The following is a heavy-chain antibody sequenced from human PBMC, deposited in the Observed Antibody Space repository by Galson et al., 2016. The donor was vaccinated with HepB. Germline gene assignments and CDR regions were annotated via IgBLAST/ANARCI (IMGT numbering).Heavy chain of an antibody. V-gene: IGHV4-34*01. CDR3: ARGRPRQTYLSDANWFDP. CDR2: TNHSGGT. J-gene: IGHJ5*02. Sequence: SETLSLTCAVYGGPGSFSDYYWSWIRQSPGKGLEWIGETNHSGGTNYNPSLKSRVTISVDTSKNQFSVRLNSVTAADTAVYYCARGRPRQTYLSDANWFDPWGPGTLVTVSS. D-gene: IGHD2/OR15-2a*01. CDR1: GGPGSFSDYY.